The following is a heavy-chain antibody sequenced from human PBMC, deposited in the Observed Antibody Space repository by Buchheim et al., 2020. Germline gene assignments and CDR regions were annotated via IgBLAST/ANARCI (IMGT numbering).Heavy chain of an antibody. CDR1: GGSISSSSYY. CDR3: ARTETGWSGYYIVY. Sequence: QLQLQESGPGLVKPSETLSLTCTVSGGSISSSSYYWGWIRQPPGKGLEWIGSIDYSWSTYYNPSLQRRVTISVDTSKNQLSLKLSSVTAADTALYYCARTETGWSGYYIVYWGQGTL. J-gene: IGHJ4*02. D-gene: IGHD3-3*01. V-gene: IGHV4-39*01. CDR2: IDYSWST.